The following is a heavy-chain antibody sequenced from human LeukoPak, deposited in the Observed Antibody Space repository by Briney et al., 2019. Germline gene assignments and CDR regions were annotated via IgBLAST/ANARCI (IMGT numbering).Heavy chain of an antibody. V-gene: IGHV1-8*01. CDR2: MNPNSGNT. CDR3: ARHLATYYDFWSGYYTDYFDY. CDR1: GYTFTSYD. J-gene: IGHJ4*02. Sequence: ASVKVSCKASGYTFTSYDINWVRQATGQGLEWMGWMNPNSGNTGYAQKFQGRVTMTRNTSISTAYMELSSLRSEDTAVYYCARHLATYYDFWSGYYTDYFDYRGQGTLVTVSS. D-gene: IGHD3-3*01.